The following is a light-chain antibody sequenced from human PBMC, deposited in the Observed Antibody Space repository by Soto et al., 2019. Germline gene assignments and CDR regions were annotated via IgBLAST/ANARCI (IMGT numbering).Light chain of an antibody. CDR1: NIGSKS. CDR2: YDS. CDR3: QVWDRTSDHRVV. J-gene: IGLJ2*01. V-gene: IGLV3-21*04. Sequence: SYELPQPPSLSVAPGKTATITCGGYNIGSKSVHWYRQTPGQAPVVVISYDSDRPSGIPERFSGSNSGNTATLTISRGEAGDEADYDCQVWDRTSDHRVVFGGGTTLTVL.